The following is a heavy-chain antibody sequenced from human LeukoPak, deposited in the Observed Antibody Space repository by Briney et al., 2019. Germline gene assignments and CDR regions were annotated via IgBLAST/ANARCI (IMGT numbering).Heavy chain of an antibody. CDR2: VYHSGIT. V-gene: IGHV4-38-2*01. J-gene: IGHJ6*03. CDR3: ARSVGGDYMDV. CDR1: GYFISSGYY. D-gene: IGHD2-2*01. Sequence: SETLSLTCAVSGYFISSGYYWGWIRQPPGKGLEYIASVYHSGITYYNPSLKSRVTISVDTSKNQFSLKLSSVTAGDTALYYCARSVGGDYMDVWGKGTTVTVSS.